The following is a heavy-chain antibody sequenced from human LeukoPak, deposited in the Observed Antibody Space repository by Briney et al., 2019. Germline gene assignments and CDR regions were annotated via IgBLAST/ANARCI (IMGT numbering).Heavy chain of an antibody. V-gene: IGHV1-69*13. CDR3: AKGSIAAAGTECDY. Sequence: AASVKVSCKASGGTFSSYAISWVRQAPGQGLEWMGGIIPIFGTANYAQKFQGRVTITADESTSTAYMELSSLRSEDTAVYYCAKGSIAAAGTECDYWGQGTLVTVSS. CDR2: IIPIFGTA. J-gene: IGHJ4*02. D-gene: IGHD6-13*01. CDR1: GGTFSSYA.